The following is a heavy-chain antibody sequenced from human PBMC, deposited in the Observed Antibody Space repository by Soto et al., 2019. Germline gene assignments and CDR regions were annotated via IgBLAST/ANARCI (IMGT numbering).Heavy chain of an antibody. CDR2: LSNTGRRT. V-gene: IGHV3-23*01. CDR1: VFPFGANA. Sequence: GGSLRLSCVVSVFPFGANAMSWVRQAPGKGLEWVSGLSNTGRRTSYADSVKGRFNISRDNSENTVYLQMNSLRVEDTAVYYCATGMGATQGPFDNWGQGTLVTVSS. D-gene: IGHD1-26*01. J-gene: IGHJ4*02. CDR3: ATGMGATQGPFDN.